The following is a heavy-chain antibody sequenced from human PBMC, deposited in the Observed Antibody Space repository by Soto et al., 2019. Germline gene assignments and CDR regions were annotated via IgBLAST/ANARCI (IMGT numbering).Heavy chain of an antibody. CDR1: GYTFTSYG. CDR2: ISAYNGNT. D-gene: IGHD2-2*01. V-gene: IGHV1-18*04. J-gene: IGHJ6*02. Sequence: ASVKVSCKASGYTFTSYGISWVRQAPGQGLEWMGWISAYNGNTNYAQKLQGRVTMTTDTSTSTAYMELRSLRSDDTAVYHCARDLYCSSTSCTHYYYYGMDVWGQGTTVTVSS. CDR3: ARDLYCSSTSCTHYYYYGMDV.